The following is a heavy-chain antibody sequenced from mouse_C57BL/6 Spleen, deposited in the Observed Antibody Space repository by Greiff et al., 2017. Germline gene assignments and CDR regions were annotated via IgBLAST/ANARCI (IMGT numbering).Heavy chain of an antibody. D-gene: IGHD2-14*01. CDR2: ISSGSSTI. J-gene: IGHJ4*01. V-gene: IGHV5-17*01. CDR1: GFTFSDYG. Sequence: EVQLVESGGGLVKPGGSLKLSCAASGFTFSDYGMHWVPQAPEKGLEWVADISSGSSTISSADTVKGRFTISRDNAKNTRFLQMTSLSSEDTAMYYCTRPLTGTRAMDYWGQGTSVTVSS. CDR3: TRPLTGTRAMDY.